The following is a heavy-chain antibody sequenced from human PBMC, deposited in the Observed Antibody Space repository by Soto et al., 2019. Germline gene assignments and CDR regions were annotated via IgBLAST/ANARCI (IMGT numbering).Heavy chain of an antibody. J-gene: IGHJ4*02. CDR2: INHSGST. Sequence: PSETLSLTCAVYGGSFSGYYWSWIRQPPGKGLEWIGEINHSGSTNYNPSLKSRVTISVDTSKNQISLKLSSVTAADTAVYYCARGSAVTYYYGSGSYGGRSYFDYWGQGTLVTVSS. CDR1: GGSFSGYY. D-gene: IGHD3-10*01. V-gene: IGHV4-34*01. CDR3: ARGSAVTYYYGSGSYGGRSYFDY.